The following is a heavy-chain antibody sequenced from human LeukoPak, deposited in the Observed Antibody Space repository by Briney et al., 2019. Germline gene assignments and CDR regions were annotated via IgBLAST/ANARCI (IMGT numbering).Heavy chain of an antibody. V-gene: IGHV3-7*01. D-gene: IGHD6-13*01. Sequence: GGSLRLSCAASGFTFSSYWMSWVRQAPGKGLEWVANIKQDGSEKYYVDSVKGRFTISGDNAKNSLYLQMNSLRAEDTAVYYCARDQRTAAGIYFDYWGQGTLVTVSS. CDR3: ARDQRTAAGIYFDY. CDR2: IKQDGSEK. J-gene: IGHJ4*02. CDR1: GFTFSSYW.